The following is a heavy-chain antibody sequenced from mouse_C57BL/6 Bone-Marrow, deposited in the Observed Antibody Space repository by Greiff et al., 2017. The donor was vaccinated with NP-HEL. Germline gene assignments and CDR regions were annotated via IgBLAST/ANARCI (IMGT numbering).Heavy chain of an antibody. CDR3: ARRTVVALYWYFDV. CDR2: IHPNSGST. V-gene: IGHV1-64*01. J-gene: IGHJ1*03. Sequence: QVQLQQPGAELVKPGASVKLSCKASGYTFTSYWMHWVKQRPGQGLEWIGMIHPNSGSTNYNEKFQSKATLTVDKSSSTAYMQLSSLTSEDSAVYYGARRTVVALYWYFDVWGTGTTVTVAS. D-gene: IGHD1-1*01. CDR1: GYTFTSYW.